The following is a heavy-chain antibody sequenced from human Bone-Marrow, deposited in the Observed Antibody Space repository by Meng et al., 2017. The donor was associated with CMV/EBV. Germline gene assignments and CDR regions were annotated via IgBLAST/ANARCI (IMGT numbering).Heavy chain of an antibody. CDR2: MNPNSGNT. V-gene: IGHV1-8*01. CDR3: ARGGSYQLLSYYYYGMDV. CDR1: GYTFTGYD. Sequence: ASVKVSCKASGYTFTGYDINWVRQATGQGLEWMGWMNPNSGNTGYAQKFQGRVTMTRNTSISTAYMELSSLRSEDTAVYYCARGGSYQLLSYYYYGMDVWGQGPTVTVSS. D-gene: IGHD2-2*01. J-gene: IGHJ6*02.